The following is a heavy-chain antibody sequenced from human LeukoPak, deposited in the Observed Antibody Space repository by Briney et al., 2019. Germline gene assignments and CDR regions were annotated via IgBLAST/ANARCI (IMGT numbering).Heavy chain of an antibody. CDR2: KTQEGSES. J-gene: IGHJ4*02. Sequence: GGSGTLLCAVSGLTFGRYWLPWARQAPGKGLEWLANKTQEGSESNYVDSVKGRCPLSRDNAKSSLYLQMDSLKDEDTAVYHCVSRDCTADVCVASSFNCFDHWGQGSLVTVSS. D-gene: IGHD2-8*02. CDR1: GLTFGRYW. V-gene: IGHV3-7*03. CDR3: VSRDCTADVCVASSFNCFDH.